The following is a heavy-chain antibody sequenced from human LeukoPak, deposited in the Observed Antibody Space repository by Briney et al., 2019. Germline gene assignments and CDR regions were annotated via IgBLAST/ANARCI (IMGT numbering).Heavy chain of an antibody. CDR3: AKAYSRSGEGVDY. J-gene: IGHJ4*02. Sequence: GGSLRLFCAASGFTFSSYRMHWVRQAPGKGLEGVAVISYDGSNKYYADSEKGRFTISRDNSKTTLYLQMNSLRAEDTAVYYCAKAYSRSGEGVDYWGQGTLVTVSS. V-gene: IGHV3-30*18. D-gene: IGHD6-6*01. CDR1: GFTFSSYR. CDR2: ISYDGSNK.